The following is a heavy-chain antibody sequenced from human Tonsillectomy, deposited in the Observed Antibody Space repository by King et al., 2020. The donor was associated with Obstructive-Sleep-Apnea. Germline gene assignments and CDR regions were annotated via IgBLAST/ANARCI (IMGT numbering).Heavy chain of an antibody. CDR1: GGSNSSYY. CDR2: SYSMGGT. D-gene: IGHD3-3*01. V-gene: IGHV4-59*08. CDR3: ASSYDFWSGYYYFDY. Sequence: LQLQESGPGLLKPSVTLSLTCPVAGGSNSSYYWSSIWQPPGEGLEWIGFSYSMGGTNFNPSLKSRVTISVDMSKNQFSLKLSSVTAADTAVYYCASSYDFWSGYYYFDYWGQGTLVTVSS. J-gene: IGHJ4*02.